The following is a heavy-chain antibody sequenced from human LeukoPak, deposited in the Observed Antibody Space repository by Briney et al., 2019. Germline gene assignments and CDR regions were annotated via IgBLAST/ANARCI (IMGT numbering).Heavy chain of an antibody. CDR3: ARGGSSWDDAFDI. CDR2: INPSGGST. J-gene: IGHJ3*02. CDR1: GYTFTIYY. Sequence: ASVKVSCKASGYTFTIYYMYWVRQAPGQGLEWMGIINPSGGSTTYAQKFQGGVTMTRDTSTSTVYMELSSLGSEDTAVYYCARGGSSWDDAFDIWGQGTMVTVSS. D-gene: IGHD6-13*01. V-gene: IGHV1-46*01.